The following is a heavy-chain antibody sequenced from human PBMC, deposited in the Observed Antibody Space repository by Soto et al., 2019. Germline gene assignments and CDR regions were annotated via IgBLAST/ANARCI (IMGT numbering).Heavy chain of an antibody. CDR2: IWYDGSNK. CDR1: GFTFSSYG. V-gene: IGHV3-33*01. CDR3: ASVFRPYGDPILNFYF. Sequence: GSLRLSCAASGFTFSSYGMHWVRQAPGKGLEWVAVIWYDGSNKYYADSVKGRFTISRDNSKNTLYLQMNSLRAEDTAVYYCASVFRPYGDPILNFYFCGQGTLVIVSS. D-gene: IGHD4-17*01. J-gene: IGHJ4*02.